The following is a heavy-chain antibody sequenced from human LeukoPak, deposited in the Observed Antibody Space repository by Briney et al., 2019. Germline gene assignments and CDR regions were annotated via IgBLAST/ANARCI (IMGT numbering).Heavy chain of an antibody. V-gene: IGHV1-2*02. CDR3: ARGEAIYDILTGYYTHDY. Sequence: ASVKVSCKASGYTFTGYYMHWVRQAPGQGLEWMGWINPNSGGTNYAQKFQGRVTMTRDTSISTAYMELSRLRSDDTAVYYCARGEAIYDILTGYYTHDYWGQGTLVTVSS. CDR2: INPNSGGT. D-gene: IGHD3-9*01. J-gene: IGHJ4*02. CDR1: GYTFTGYY.